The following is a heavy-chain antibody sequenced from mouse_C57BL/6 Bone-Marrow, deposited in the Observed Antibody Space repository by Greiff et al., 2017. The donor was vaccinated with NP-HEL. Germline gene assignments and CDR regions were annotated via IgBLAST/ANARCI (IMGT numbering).Heavy chain of an antibody. Sequence: EVMLVESGGGLVKPGGSLKLSCAASGFTFSSYAMSWVRQTPEKRLEWVATISDGGSYTYYPDNVKGRFTISRDNAKNNLYLQMSHLKSEDTAMYYCARDSLLRRYWGQGTTLTVSS. CDR3: ARDSLLRRY. J-gene: IGHJ2*01. CDR2: ISDGGSYT. V-gene: IGHV5-4*01. D-gene: IGHD1-1*01. CDR1: GFTFSSYA.